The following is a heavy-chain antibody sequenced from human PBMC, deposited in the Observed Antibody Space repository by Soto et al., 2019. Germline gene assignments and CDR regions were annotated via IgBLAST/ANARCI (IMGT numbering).Heavy chain of an antibody. D-gene: IGHD2-8*02. CDR1: GYSFASYW. Sequence: GESLKISCKGSGYSFASYWISWVRQMPGKGLEWMGRIDPSDSYTNYSPSFQGHVTISADKSISTAYLQWSSLKASDTAMYYCARSTAGYYYYGMDVWGQGTTVTVSS. J-gene: IGHJ6*02. V-gene: IGHV5-10-1*01. CDR3: ARSTAGYYYYGMDV. CDR2: IDPSDSYT.